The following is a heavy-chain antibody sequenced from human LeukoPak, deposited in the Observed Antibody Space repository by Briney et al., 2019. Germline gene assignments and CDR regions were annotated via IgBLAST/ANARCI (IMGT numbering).Heavy chain of an antibody. J-gene: IGHJ4*02. CDR1: GGSISSSSYY. CDR2: IYYSGST. D-gene: IGHD3-22*01. V-gene: IGHV4-39*07. Sequence: KPSETLSLTCTVSGGSISSSSYYWGWIRQPPGKGLEWIGSIYYSGSTYYNPSLKSRVTMSVDTSKNQISLKLSSVTAADTAVYYCAREIGDYYDSSGYRTYYFDYWGQGTLITVSS. CDR3: AREIGDYYDSSGYRTYYFDY.